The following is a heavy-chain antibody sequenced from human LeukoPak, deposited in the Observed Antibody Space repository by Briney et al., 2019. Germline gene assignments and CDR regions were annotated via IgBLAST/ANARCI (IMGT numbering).Heavy chain of an antibody. CDR2: ISYDGGNK. V-gene: IGHV3-30-3*01. D-gene: IGHD6-13*01. CDR1: GFTFSRYA. J-gene: IGHJ4*02. CDR3: ARDLSSSQPFDY. Sequence: PGGSLRLSCAASGFTFSRYAMHWVLQAPGKGLEWVAFISYDGGNKYYADSVMGRFTISRDNSRNTLYLQMNSLRAEDTAMFYCARDLSSSQPFDYWGQGTLVTVSS.